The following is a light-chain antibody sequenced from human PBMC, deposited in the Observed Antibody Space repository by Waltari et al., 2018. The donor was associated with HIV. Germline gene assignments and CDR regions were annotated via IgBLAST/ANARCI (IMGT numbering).Light chain of an antibody. J-gene: IGKJ2*01. CDR1: QNVGSN. CDR2: DAS. CDR3: QQYDDWPPYT. Sequence: EIVMTQSPATLSVSPGERATLSCRASQNVGSNLAWYQQKPGQAPRLLIYDASTRATGIPARFSGGGSGTEFTLTIFTLQSEDFAVYYCQQYDDWPPYTFGQGTRL. V-gene: IGKV3-15*01.